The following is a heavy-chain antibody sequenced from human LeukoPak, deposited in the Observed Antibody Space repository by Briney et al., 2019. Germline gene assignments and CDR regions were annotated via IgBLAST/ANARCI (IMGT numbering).Heavy chain of an antibody. CDR3: AKRPSDYGDYVSYFDY. CDR2: ISDDGRSK. V-gene: IGHV3-30*18. D-gene: IGHD4-17*01. Sequence: GGSLRLSCAASGFTFSSYSMNRVRQAPGKGLEWVGVISDDGRSKDYADSVKGRFTISRDNSKDTLYLQMNSLRDEDTAVYYCAKRPSDYGDYVSYFDYWGQGTLVTVSS. J-gene: IGHJ4*02. CDR1: GFTFSSYS.